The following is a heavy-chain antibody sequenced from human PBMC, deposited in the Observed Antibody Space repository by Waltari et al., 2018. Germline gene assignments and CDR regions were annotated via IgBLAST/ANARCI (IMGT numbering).Heavy chain of an antibody. Sequence: QEQLLESGGDLVKPGGSLRLSCVARGFSFDDHYMSWIRQSPGKGLEWVSYIGTGGGSIDYADSVMGRFTISRDNTKNSLYLQMDYLEPEDTAIYYCAADNGYGDYGFVAYWGQGTMVTVSS. CDR3: AADNGYGDYGFVAY. CDR1: GFSFDDHY. CDR2: IGTGGGSI. D-gene: IGHD4-17*01. V-gene: IGHV3-11*01. J-gene: IGHJ4*02.